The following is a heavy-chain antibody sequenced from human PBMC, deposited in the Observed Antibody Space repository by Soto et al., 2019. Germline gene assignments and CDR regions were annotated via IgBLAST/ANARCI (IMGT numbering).Heavy chain of an antibody. Sequence: SETLSLTCAVYGGSFSGYYWTWIRQPPGAGLEWIGEINHSGSTNYKPSLRGRVTISVDTSKNQLSLRVTSVTAADTAVYYCARGRTLITGTSLDYWGQGTLVTVSS. J-gene: IGHJ4*02. V-gene: IGHV4-34*01. CDR2: INHSGST. CDR3: ARGRTLITGTSLDY. D-gene: IGHD1-20*01. CDR1: GGSFSGYY.